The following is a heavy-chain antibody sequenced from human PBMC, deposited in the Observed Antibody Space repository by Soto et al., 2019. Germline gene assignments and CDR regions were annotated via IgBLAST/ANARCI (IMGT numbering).Heavy chain of an antibody. Sequence: PLETLSLTCTVSGGSISSYYWSWIRQPPEKGLEWIGYIHYSGSTNYNPSLKSRVTISVDTSKNQFSLKLSSVTAADKAVDYCARRWGAAFDFWSQGTLVTVS. CDR1: GGSISSYY. CDR2: IHYSGST. CDR3: ARRWGAAFDF. V-gene: IGHV4-59*08. J-gene: IGHJ4*02. D-gene: IGHD1-26*01.